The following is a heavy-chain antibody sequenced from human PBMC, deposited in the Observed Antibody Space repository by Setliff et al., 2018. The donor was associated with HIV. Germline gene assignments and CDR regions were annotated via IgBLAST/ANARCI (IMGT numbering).Heavy chain of an antibody. V-gene: IGHV4-4*07. CDR2: THSSGDT. Sequence: PSETMSLNCNVSGASVSIYFWVWIRQPAGKTLEWIGRTHSSGDTHYNPSLNSRVTMSLDTSKNQFSLEMTSVTAADTAVYYCALTGHRLLRGYMDVWGKGTTVTVSS. J-gene: IGHJ6*03. CDR1: GASVSIYF. CDR3: ALTGHRLLRGYMDV. D-gene: IGHD2-15*01.